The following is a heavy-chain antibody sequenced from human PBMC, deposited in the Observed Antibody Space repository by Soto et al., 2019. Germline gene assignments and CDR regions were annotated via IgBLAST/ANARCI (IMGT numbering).Heavy chain of an antibody. CDR3: ARMYLQLRRRGGWFDP. CDR1: GGSISSYY. D-gene: IGHD5-18*01. Sequence: SETLSLTCTVSGGSISSYYWSWIRQPPGKGLEWIGYIYYSGSTNYNPSLKSRVTISVDTSKNQFSLKLSSVTAADTAVYYCARMYLQLRRRGGWFDPWGQGTLVTVSS. V-gene: IGHV4-59*01. J-gene: IGHJ5*02. CDR2: IYYSGST.